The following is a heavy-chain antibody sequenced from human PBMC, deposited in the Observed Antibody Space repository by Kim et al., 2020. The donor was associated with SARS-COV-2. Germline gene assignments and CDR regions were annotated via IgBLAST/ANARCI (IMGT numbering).Heavy chain of an antibody. CDR1: GYSISSGYY. J-gene: IGHJ4*02. CDR2: IYHSGST. Sequence: SETLSLTCTVSGYSISSGYYWGWIRQPPGKGLEWIGSIYHSGSTYYNPSLKSQVTISVDTSKNQFSLKLSSVTAADTAVYYCARSGDGWELRGAFDYWGQGTLVTVSS. V-gene: IGHV4-38-2*02. CDR3: ARSGDGWELRGAFDY. D-gene: IGHD1-26*01.